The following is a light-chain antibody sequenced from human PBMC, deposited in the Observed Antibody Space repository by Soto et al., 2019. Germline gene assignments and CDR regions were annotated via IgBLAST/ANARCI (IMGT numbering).Light chain of an antibody. V-gene: IGKV3-20*01. J-gene: IGKJ1*01. Sequence: EIVLTQSPGTLSLSPGERATLSCRASQSVSSSYLAWYQQKPGQAPRLLIYGASSRATGIPDRFSGSGSGTDFTLTISRLEAEDFAVYYCQLKRTFGQGTKVEIK. CDR2: GAS. CDR1: QSVSSSY. CDR3: QLKRT.